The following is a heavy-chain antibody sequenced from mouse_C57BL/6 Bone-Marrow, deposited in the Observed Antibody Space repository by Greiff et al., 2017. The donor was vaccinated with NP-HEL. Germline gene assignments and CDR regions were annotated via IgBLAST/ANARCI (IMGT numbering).Heavy chain of an antibody. CDR2: ISSGGSYT. CDR1: GFTFSSYG. Sequence: EVQGVESGGDLVKPGGSLKLSCAASGFTFSSYGMSWVRQTPDKRLEWVATISSGGSYTYYPDSVKGRFTISRDNAKNTLYLQMSSLKSEDTAMYYCARLLDYYGSSYNWGQGTTLTVSS. CDR3: ARLLDYYGSSYN. V-gene: IGHV5-6*01. J-gene: IGHJ2*01. D-gene: IGHD1-1*01.